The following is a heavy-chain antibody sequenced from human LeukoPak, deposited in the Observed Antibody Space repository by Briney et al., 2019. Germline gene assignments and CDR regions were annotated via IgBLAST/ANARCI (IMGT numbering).Heavy chain of an antibody. CDR2: INQSGST. V-gene: IGHV4-34*01. D-gene: IGHD2-21*02. CDR3: HGSWAFDI. Sequence: SESLSLTCAVFGGSLSGHYWSWIRQPPGKGLEWIGEINQSGSTNYNPSLKSRVGISVDTSKSQFSLSLRSLTAADTDCATGHGSWAFDIWGRGTRVTVSS. CDR1: GGSLSGHY. J-gene: IGHJ3*02.